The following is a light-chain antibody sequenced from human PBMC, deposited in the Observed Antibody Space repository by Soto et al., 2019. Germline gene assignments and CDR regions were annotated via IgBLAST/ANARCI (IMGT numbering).Light chain of an antibody. V-gene: IGKV1-12*01. J-gene: IGKJ1*01. CDR2: TAS. CDR1: QDISSW. CDR3: QQGNNFPWT. Sequence: DIQMTQSPSSVSASVGDRVTITCRATQDISSWLAWYQQKPGKAPKLLIATASSLQTGVPSRFSGSGSGTDFTLTISSLQPEDFATYYCQQGNNFPWTFGQGTQVEIK.